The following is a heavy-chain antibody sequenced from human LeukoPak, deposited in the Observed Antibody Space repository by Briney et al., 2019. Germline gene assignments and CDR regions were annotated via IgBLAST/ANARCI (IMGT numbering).Heavy chain of an antibody. D-gene: IGHD1-1*01. J-gene: IGHJ4*02. CDR2: TYYHENT. V-gene: IGHV4-39*01. CDR3: ARRAYSAAYWKHFDY. Sequence: SETLSLTCTVSGGSISSSSDYWGWIRQAPGKGLEWIGSTYYHENTYYNSSLKSRVTISVDTFKNQFSLKLNSVTAADTAVYFCARRAYSAAYWKHFDYWGQGILVTVSS. CDR1: GGSISSSSDY.